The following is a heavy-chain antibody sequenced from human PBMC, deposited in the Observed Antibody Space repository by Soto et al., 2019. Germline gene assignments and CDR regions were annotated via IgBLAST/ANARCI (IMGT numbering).Heavy chain of an antibody. J-gene: IGHJ6*02. CDR1: GFTFSGSA. Sequence: EVQLVESGGGLVQPGGSLKLSCAASGFTFSGSAVHWVRQASGKGLEWVGRIRSKANNYATAYAASVQGRFTIFRDDLKNTAYLQMNSLKTEDTAVYYCTYPQVYYGMDVWGQVTTVTVSS. V-gene: IGHV3-73*02. CDR2: IRSKANNYAT. CDR3: TYPQVYYGMDV.